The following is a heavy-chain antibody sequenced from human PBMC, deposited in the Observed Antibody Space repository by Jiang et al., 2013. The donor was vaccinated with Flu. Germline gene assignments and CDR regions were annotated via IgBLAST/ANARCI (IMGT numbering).Heavy chain of an antibody. CDR3: ARDLNYYDSSGYFSWFDP. D-gene: IGHD3-22*01. CDR2: IYTSGST. Sequence: GLVKPSQTLSLTCTVSGGSISSGSYYWSWIRQPAGKGLEWIGRIYTSGSTNYNPSLKSRVTISVDTSKNQFSLKLSSVTAADTAVYYCARDLNYYDSSGYFSWFDPWGQGTLVTVSS. CDR1: GGSISSGSYY. J-gene: IGHJ5*02. V-gene: IGHV4-61*02.